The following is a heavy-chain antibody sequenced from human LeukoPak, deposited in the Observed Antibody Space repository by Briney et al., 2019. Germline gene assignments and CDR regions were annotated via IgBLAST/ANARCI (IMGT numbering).Heavy chain of an antibody. Sequence: SETLSLTCIVSGGSISSGRYFWGWIRQSPGKGLEWIGNIFYSGRTYYNPSLKSRVTISIDTSKNQFSLKLSSVTAADTAVYYCARAIRGYSYGWVDYWGQGTLVTVSS. CDR2: IFYSGRT. J-gene: IGHJ4*02. D-gene: IGHD5-18*01. CDR1: GGSISSGRYF. CDR3: ARAIRGYSYGWVDY. V-gene: IGHV4-39*07.